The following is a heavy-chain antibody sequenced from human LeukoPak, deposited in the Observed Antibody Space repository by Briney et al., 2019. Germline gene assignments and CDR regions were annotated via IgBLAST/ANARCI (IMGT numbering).Heavy chain of an antibody. V-gene: IGHV3-21*01. D-gene: IGHD3-9*01. CDR1: GFTFSSYS. Sequence: GGSLRLSCAASGFTFSSYSMNWVRQAPGKGLEWVSSISSSSSYIYYADSVKGRFTISRDNAKNSLYLQMNSLRAEDTAVYYCARDLSVDILTGYLVGYYYGMDVWGQGTTVTVSS. CDR3: ARDLSVDILTGYLVGYYYGMDV. J-gene: IGHJ6*02. CDR2: ISSSSSYI.